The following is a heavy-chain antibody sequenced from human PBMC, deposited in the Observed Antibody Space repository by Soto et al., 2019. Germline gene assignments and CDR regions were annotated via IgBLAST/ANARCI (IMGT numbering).Heavy chain of an antibody. CDR2: IHHSGST. D-gene: IGHD6-19*01. V-gene: IGHV4-4*02. J-gene: IGHJ4*02. CDR1: SASIITEQR. Sequence: QMQLQESGPGLVKPSETLALTCAVSSASIITEQRWTWVRQPPGKALEWIGEIHHSGSTNNNPSLRSRVTMSVDKSKNQFSLNLNSVTAADTALYYCARCFGWYAIDHWGQGDLVIDSS. CDR3: ARCFGWYAIDH.